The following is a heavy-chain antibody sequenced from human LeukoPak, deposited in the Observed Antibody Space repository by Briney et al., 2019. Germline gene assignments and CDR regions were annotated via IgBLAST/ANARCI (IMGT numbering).Heavy chain of an antibody. Sequence: GGSLRLSYAASGFTFSSYAMHWVRQAPGKGLEWVAVISYDGSNKYYADSVKGRFTISRDNSKNTLYLQMNSLRAEDTAVYYCARGNRYYDLNFDYWGQGTLVTVSS. CDR1: GFTFSSYA. CDR3: ARGNRYYDLNFDY. CDR2: ISYDGSNK. D-gene: IGHD3-3*01. J-gene: IGHJ4*02. V-gene: IGHV3-30-3*01.